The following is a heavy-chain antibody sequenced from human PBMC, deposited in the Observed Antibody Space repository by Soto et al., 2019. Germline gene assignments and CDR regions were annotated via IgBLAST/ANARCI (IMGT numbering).Heavy chain of an antibody. CDR2: ISSSGSSL. Sequence: GSLRLSCAASGFKFSDYYMNWIRQAPGKGLEWVAYISSSGSSLDYADSVKRRVIISRDNAKNSLHLQINSLRAEDTAVYYCGRGGRSVSELIAPQNAFDIWDQGTMVTVSS. CDR3: GRGGRSVSELIAPQNAFDI. D-gene: IGHD1-26*01. J-gene: IGHJ3*02. CDR1: GFKFSDYY. V-gene: IGHV3-11*01.